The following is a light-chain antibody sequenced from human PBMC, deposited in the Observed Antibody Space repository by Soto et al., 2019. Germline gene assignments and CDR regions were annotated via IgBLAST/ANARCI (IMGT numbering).Light chain of an antibody. J-gene: IGLJ1*01. V-gene: IGLV2-8*01. CDR2: EVS. Sequence: QSALTQPPSASGSLGQSVTISCTGTSSDIGTYDYVSWYQQHPGRAPKLIIFEVSKRPLGVPDRFSGSKSGNTASLIVSGLQPDDEVEYHCTSYTGDDFTFVFGTGTKLTVL. CDR3: TSYTGDDFTFV. CDR1: SSDIGTYDY.